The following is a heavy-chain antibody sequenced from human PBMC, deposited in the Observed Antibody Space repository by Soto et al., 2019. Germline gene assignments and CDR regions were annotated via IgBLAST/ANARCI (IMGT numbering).Heavy chain of an antibody. D-gene: IGHD6-13*01. CDR1: GLTFSSYW. CDR2: INRDGSST. J-gene: IGHJ4*02. Sequence: PGGSLRLSCVASGLTFSSYWMHWVRQAPGKGLVWVSRINRDGSSTSCADSVQGRFTISRDNAKNTLYLQMNSLRAEDMAVYYCVRDRHSIAAAGTSLGWGQGTLVTVSS. V-gene: IGHV3-74*01. CDR3: VRDRHSIAAAGTSLG.